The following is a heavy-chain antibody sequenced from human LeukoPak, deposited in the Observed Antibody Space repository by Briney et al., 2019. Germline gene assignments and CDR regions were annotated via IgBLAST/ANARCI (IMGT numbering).Heavy chain of an antibody. D-gene: IGHD3-10*01. CDR2: MTAFNDTT. CDR3: ARALLWFGEPSHIDY. V-gene: IGHV1-18*01. J-gene: IGHJ4*02. Sequence: ASVKVSCKASGYTVTSYGISWVRQAPGHGLEWMGWMTAFNDTTNYAPKLQGRVTMTTDTSTSTAYMELRSLRSDDTAVYYCARALLWFGEPSHIDYWGQGTLVTASS. CDR1: GYTVTSYG.